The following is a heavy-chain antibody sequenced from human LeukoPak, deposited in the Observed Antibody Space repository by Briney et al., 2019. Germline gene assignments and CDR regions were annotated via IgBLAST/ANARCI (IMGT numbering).Heavy chain of an antibody. Sequence: SGGSLRLSCTVSGFTVSSNSMSWVRQAPGKGLEWVSAISGSGGSTYYADSVKGRFTISRDNSRNTLYLQMNSLRAEDTAVYYCAKGPLLWNWGQGTLVTVSS. D-gene: IGHD2/OR15-2a*01. CDR2: ISGSGGST. CDR1: GFTVSSNS. V-gene: IGHV3-23*01. J-gene: IGHJ4*02. CDR3: AKGPLLWN.